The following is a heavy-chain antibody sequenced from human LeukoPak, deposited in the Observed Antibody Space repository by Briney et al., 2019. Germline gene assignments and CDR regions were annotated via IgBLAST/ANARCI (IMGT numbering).Heavy chain of an antibody. J-gene: IGHJ4*02. CDR1: GGTFSSYA. V-gene: IGHV1-69*13. CDR3: ARDGLWFEELLYGGFDY. D-gene: IGHD3-10*01. CDR2: IIPIFGTA. Sequence: SVKVSCKASGGTFSSYAISWVRQAPGQGLEWMGGIIPIFGTANYAQKFQGRVTITADESTSTAYMELSSLRSEDTAVYYCARDGLWFEELLYGGFDYWGQGTLVTVSS.